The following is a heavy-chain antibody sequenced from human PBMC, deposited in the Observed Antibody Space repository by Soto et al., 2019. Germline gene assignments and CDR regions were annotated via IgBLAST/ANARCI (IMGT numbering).Heavy chain of an antibody. J-gene: IGHJ4*02. Sequence: GGSLRLSCAASGFTFSSYAMHWVRQAPGKGLEWVAVISYDGSNKYYADSVKGRFTISRDNSKNTLYLQMNSLRAEDTAVYYCAREGLPRYYYDSSGYLDYWGQGTLVTVSS. CDR2: ISYDGSNK. CDR1: GFTFSSYA. V-gene: IGHV3-30-3*01. D-gene: IGHD3-22*01. CDR3: AREGLPRYYYDSSGYLDY.